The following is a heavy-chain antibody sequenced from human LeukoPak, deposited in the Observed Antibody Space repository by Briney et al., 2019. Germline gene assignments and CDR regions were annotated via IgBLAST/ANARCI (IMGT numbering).Heavy chain of an antibody. J-gene: IGHJ4*02. CDR1: GFTFDDYA. V-gene: IGHV3-9*01. D-gene: IGHD3-16*02. CDR2: ISWNSGSI. CDR3: AKDMSRLGELSLSDY. Sequence: GGSLRLSCAASGFTFDDYAMHWVRQAPGKGLEWVSGISWNSGSIGYADSVKGRFTISRDNAKNSLYLQVNSLRAEDTALYYCAKDMSRLGELSLSDYWGQGTLVTVSS.